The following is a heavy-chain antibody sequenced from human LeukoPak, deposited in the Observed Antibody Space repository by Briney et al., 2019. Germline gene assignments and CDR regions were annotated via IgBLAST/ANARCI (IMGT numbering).Heavy chain of an antibody. V-gene: IGHV3-7*01. CDR3: ARAAAAAGTFWFDP. Sequence: PGGSLRLSCAASGFTFSSYWMSWVRQAPGKGLEWVANIKQDGSEKYYVDSVKGRFTISRDNAKNSLYLQMNSLRAEDTAVYYCARAAAAAGTFWFDPWGQGTPVTVSS. CDR1: GFTFSSYW. CDR2: IKQDGSEK. D-gene: IGHD6-13*01. J-gene: IGHJ5*02.